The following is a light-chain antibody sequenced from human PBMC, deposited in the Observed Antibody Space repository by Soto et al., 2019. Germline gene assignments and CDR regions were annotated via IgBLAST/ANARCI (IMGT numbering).Light chain of an antibody. CDR1: SSDVGGYNY. J-gene: IGLJ2*01. Sequence: SALTQPPSASGSPGQSVTISCTGTSSDVGGYNYVSWYQQHPGKAPKLMISEVSKRPSGVPDRFSGSKSGNTASLTVSGLQVEDEADYYCSSFAGNNNVVFGGGTKVTVL. V-gene: IGLV2-8*01. CDR3: SSFAGNNNVV. CDR2: EVS.